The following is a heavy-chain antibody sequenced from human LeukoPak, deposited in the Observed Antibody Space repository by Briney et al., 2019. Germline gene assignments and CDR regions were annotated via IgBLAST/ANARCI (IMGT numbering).Heavy chain of an antibody. CDR2: IRHDGSNK. CDR3: AKVSLNMVNDAFDI. J-gene: IGHJ3*02. D-gene: IGHD4/OR15-4a*01. Sequence: PGGSLRLSCAASGFTFSSYGMHWVRQAPGKGLEWVAFIRHDGSNKYYADSVKGRFTISRDNSKNTLYLQMNSLRAGDTAVYYCAKVSLNMVNDAFDIWGQGTMVSVSS. CDR1: GFTFSSYG. V-gene: IGHV3-30*02.